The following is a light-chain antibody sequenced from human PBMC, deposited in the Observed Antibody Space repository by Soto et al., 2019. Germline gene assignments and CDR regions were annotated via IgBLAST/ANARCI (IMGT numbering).Light chain of an antibody. V-gene: IGKV3-20*01. J-gene: IGKJ4*01. CDR3: HHYDNSSPLT. CDR1: QSVSSIY. Sequence: EIVLTQSPGTLSLSPGERATLSCRASQSVSSIYLAWFQQKPGRAPRLLIYGASNRATGIPDRFSGSGSGTAFTLTISGLEPEDFAVYYCHHYDNSSPLTFGGGTKVDIK. CDR2: GAS.